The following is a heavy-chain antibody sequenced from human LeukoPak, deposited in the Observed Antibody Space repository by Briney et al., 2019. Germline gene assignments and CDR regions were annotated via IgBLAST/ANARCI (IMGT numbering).Heavy chain of an antibody. CDR3: AREKGRPYDYVWGSYRYGSDRNWFDP. J-gene: IGHJ5*02. CDR1: GGSFSGYY. CDR2: INHSGST. Sequence: TSETLSLTCAVYGGSFSGYYWSWIRQPPGKGLEWIGEINHSGSTNYNPSLKSRVIISVDTSKNQFSLKLSSVTAADTAVYYCAREKGRPYDYVWGSYRYGSDRNWFDPWGQGTLVTVSS. D-gene: IGHD3-16*02. V-gene: IGHV4-34*01.